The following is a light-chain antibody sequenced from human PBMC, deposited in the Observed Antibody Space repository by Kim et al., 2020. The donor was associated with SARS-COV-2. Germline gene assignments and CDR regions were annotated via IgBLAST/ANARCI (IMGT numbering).Light chain of an antibody. CDR2: AAS. J-gene: IGKJ4*01. CDR3: QQLSSYPRLT. CDR1: QGISSY. Sequence: DIQLTQSPSFLSASVGERVTITCRASQGISSYLAWYQQKPGKAPKLLIHAASTLQSGVPSRFSGSGSGTEFTLTISSLQPEDFATYCCQQLSSYPRLTFGGGTKVDIK. V-gene: IGKV1-9*01.